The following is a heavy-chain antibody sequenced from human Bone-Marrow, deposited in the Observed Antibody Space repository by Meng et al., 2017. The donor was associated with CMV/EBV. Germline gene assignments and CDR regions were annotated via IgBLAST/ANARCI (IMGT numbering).Heavy chain of an antibody. Sequence: GYTCTSYGSSWVQQPPGQGPEWMGWISAYNGNTNYAQKLQGRVTMTTDTSTSTAYMELRSLRSDDTAVYYCARVGELWFGEGRADYWGQGTLVTVSS. D-gene: IGHD3-10*01. J-gene: IGHJ4*02. CDR3: ARVGELWFGEGRADY. CDR2: ISAYNGNT. V-gene: IGHV1-18*01. CDR1: GYTCTSYG.